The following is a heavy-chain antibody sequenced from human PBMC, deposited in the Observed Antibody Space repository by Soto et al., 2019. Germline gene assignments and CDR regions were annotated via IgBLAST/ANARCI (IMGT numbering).Heavy chain of an antibody. CDR1: GFTFSNCA. V-gene: IGHV3-48*02. J-gene: IGHJ4*02. CDR3: ARQRQRDSSAWD. CDR2: ISTGNTR. Sequence: EVQLVESGGGLVQPGDSLRLSCEASGFTFSNCAMNWVRQAPGKGLEWVSYISTGNTRYYADSVKGRFTVSRDNARNSRYLQMSSLTDEATAVYYCARQRQRDSSAWDCGQGTLGTVSS. D-gene: IGHD3-22*01.